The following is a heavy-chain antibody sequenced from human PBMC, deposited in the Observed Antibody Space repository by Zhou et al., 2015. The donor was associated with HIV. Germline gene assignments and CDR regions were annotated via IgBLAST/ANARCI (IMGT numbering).Heavy chain of an antibody. D-gene: IGHD3-16*01. CDR3: ARSSVNHDYAFDL. CDR2: ITPMFETQ. V-gene: IGHV1-69*06. CDR1: GGTFSGSD. J-gene: IGHJ3*01. Sequence: QVQLVQSGGEVKKPGSSVKVSCKANGGTFSGSDISWVRQAPGQGLEWMGTITPMFETQTYAERFRARLTITVDKSTSAAYMELSRLTSEDAAEYFCARSSVNHDYAFDLWGQGTKVIVSS.